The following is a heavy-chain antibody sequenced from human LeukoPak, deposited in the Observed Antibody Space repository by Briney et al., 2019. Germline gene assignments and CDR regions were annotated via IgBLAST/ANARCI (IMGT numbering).Heavy chain of an antibody. V-gene: IGHV3-74*01. J-gene: IGHJ6*02. CDR3: ARDLYSSGWSDYGMDV. CDR1: GFTFNNHW. Sequence: GSLRLSCAASGFTFNNHWMHWVRQAPGKGPVWVSRINSDGSSTTHADSVKGRFPIPRDNAKNTLYLKMNSLRAEDTAVYYCARDLYSSGWSDYGMDVWGQGTTVTVSS. D-gene: IGHD6-19*01. CDR2: INSDGSST.